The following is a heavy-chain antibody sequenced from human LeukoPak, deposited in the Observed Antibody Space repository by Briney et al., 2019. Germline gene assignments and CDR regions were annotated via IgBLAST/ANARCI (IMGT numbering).Heavy chain of an antibody. D-gene: IGHD1-1*01. Sequence: GGSLRLSCAASGFTFSSYAMSWVRQAPGKGLEWVSAISGSGGSTYYADSAKGRFTISRDNAENSLYLQMNSLRTEDTALYYCAKGGTGFYYFDYWGQGTLVTVSS. CDR3: AKGGTGFYYFDY. J-gene: IGHJ4*02. CDR1: GFTFSSYA. CDR2: ISGSGGST. V-gene: IGHV3-23*01.